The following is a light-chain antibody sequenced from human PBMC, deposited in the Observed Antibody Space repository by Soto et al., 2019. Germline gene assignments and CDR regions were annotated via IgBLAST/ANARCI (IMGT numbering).Light chain of an antibody. Sequence: EIVLTQSPATLSLSPGERATLSCRASQSVSSYLAWYQQKPGQAPRLLIYDASNRATGIPARFSGSGSGTDFTLTLSSLEPEDFAVDYCQQRSNWPPKYTFGQGTKLEIK. CDR2: DAS. J-gene: IGKJ2*01. V-gene: IGKV3-11*01. CDR3: QQRSNWPPKYT. CDR1: QSVSSY.